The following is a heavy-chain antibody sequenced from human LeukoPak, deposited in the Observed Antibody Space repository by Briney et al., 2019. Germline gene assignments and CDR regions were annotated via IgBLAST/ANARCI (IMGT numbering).Heavy chain of an antibody. CDR3: AKGKVAAADPPGY. V-gene: IGHV3-30*02. D-gene: IGHD6-13*01. J-gene: IGHJ4*02. CDR2: IRYDGSNK. Sequence: GGSLRLSCTASGFMFSAYGMHWVRQAPGKGLEWVAFIRYDGSNKYYADSVKGRFTISRDNSKNTLYLQMNSLRAEDTAVYYCAKGKVAAADPPGYWGQGTLVTVSS. CDR1: GFMFSAYG.